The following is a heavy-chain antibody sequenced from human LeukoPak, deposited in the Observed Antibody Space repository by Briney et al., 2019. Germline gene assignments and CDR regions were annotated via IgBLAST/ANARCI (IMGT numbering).Heavy chain of an antibody. CDR2: IYWDDAK. CDR1: GFSLRTTGVG. CDR3: AHSQNYYESSGYYSSFDY. V-gene: IGHV2-5*02. Sequence: SGPTLVKPTQTLTLTCTFSGFSLRTTGVGVGWIRQPPGKAVEWLALIYWDDAKRYSPSLKRRLTITKDTSKNQVVLTMTNMDPMDKATYFCAHSQNYYESSGYYSSFDYWGQGTLVTVSS. D-gene: IGHD3-22*01. J-gene: IGHJ4*02.